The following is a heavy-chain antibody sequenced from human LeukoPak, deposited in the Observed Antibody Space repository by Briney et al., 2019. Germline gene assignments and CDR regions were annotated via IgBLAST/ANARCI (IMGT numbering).Heavy chain of an antibody. CDR1: GFTFSSYE. D-gene: IGHD1-26*01. CDR3: ARDFLGEGATPPGYYYGMDV. CDR2: ISSSGSTI. J-gene: IGHJ6*02. V-gene: IGHV3-48*03. Sequence: GGSLRLSCAASGFTFSSYEMNWVRQAPGRGLEWVSYISSSGSTIYYADSVKGRFTISRDNAKNSLYLQMNSLRAEDTAVYYCARDFLGEGATPPGYYYGMDVWGQGTTVTVSS.